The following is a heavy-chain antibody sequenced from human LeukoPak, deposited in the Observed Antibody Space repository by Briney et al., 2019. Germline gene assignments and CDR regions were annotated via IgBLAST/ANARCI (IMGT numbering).Heavy chain of an antibody. J-gene: IGHJ4*02. CDR2: MYPGDSDT. Sequence: PGESLKISCKGSGYTFTNYWIGWVRQMPGKGLEWMGIMYPGDSDTRYSPSFQGQVTISADKSISTAYLQWSSLKASGTAMYYCARGDYGDFRVFYTLFDYWGQGTLVTVSS. CDR3: ARGDYGDFRVFYTLFDY. D-gene: IGHD4-17*01. CDR1: GYTFTNYW. V-gene: IGHV5-51*01.